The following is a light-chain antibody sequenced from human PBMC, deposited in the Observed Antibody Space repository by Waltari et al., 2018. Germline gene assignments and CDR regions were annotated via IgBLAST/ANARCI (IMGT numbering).Light chain of an antibody. CDR1: GSNLGAGSD. J-gene: IGLJ3*02. V-gene: IGLV1-40*01. CDR3: QSYDITLRVV. Sequence: QSVLTQPPSVSGAPGQRVTIACTGSGSNLGAGSDVHWYQQVPRAAPQLLIYGSSSRPLGVPDRFFGSTSGTSASLAIIGLQAEDEADYYCQSYDITLRVVFGGGTKLTVL. CDR2: GSS.